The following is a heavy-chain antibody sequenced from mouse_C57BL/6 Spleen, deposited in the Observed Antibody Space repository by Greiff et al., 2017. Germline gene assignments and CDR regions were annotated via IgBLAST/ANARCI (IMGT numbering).Heavy chain of an antibody. D-gene: IGHD1-1*01. CDR2: IDPSDSET. Sequence: QVQLQQPGAELVRPGSSVKLSCKASGYTFTSYWMHWVKQRPIQGLEWIGNIDPSDSETHYNQKFKDKATLTVDKSSSTAYMQLSSLTSEDSAVYYYARSDYGNSSGYWGQGTTLTVSS. V-gene: IGHV1-52*01. CDR1: GYTFTSYW. CDR3: ARSDYGNSSGY. J-gene: IGHJ2*01.